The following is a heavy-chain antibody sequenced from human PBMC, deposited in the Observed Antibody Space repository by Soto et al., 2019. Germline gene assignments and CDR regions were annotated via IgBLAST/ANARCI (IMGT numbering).Heavy chain of an antibody. J-gene: IGHJ5*02. Sequence: SETLSLTCTVSGASVTSGGYYWSWIRQRPGEGLEWIGYIHHSGSTSYNPSLKSRVTISVDTSRNQFSLKLRSVTAADTAIYHCARGYDSSYCWFNPWGQGTLVTVSS. D-gene: IGHD3-22*01. CDR2: IHHSGST. V-gene: IGHV4-31*03. CDR3: ARGYDSSYCWFNP. CDR1: GASVTSGGYY.